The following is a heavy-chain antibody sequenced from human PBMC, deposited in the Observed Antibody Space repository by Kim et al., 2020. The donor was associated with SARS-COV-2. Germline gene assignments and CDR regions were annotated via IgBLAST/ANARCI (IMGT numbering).Heavy chain of an antibody. CDR3: ARAPWIQLWPTPYYYYCMDV. V-gene: IGHV3-30*04. D-gene: IGHD5-18*01. J-gene: IGHJ6*02. Sequence: GSLRLSCAASGFTFSSYAMDWVRQAPGKGLEWVAVISYDGSNKYYADSVKGRFTISRDNSKNTLYLQMNSLRTEDTAVYYCARAPWIQLWPTPYYYYCMDVWGQGTTVTVSS. CDR2: ISYDGSNK. CDR1: GFTFSSYA.